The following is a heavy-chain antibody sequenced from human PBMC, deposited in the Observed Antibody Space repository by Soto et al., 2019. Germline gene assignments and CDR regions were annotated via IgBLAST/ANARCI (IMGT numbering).Heavy chain of an antibody. V-gene: IGHV3-53*01. CDR2: LYSGGST. Sequence: GGPLRFSGATSGFTGRSNYMSWVRQAPGKGLEWVSVLYSGGSTYYADSVKGRFTISRDNSKNTLYLQMNSLRAEYTAVYYCAREGYGDYRDFDYWGQGIMVPVSS. J-gene: IGHJ4*02. D-gene: IGHD4-17*01. CDR1: GFTGRSNY. CDR3: AREGYGDYRDFDY.